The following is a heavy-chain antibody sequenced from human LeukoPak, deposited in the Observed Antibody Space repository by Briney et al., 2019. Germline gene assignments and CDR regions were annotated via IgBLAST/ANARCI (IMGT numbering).Heavy chain of an antibody. CDR3: ARGDGYNDAEYLQH. CDR2: IWYDGSNK. J-gene: IGHJ1*01. Sequence: GRSLRLSCAASGFTFSSYGMHGVREARGKGLEWVAVIWYDGSNKYYGDSVKGRFTISRDNSKKTLYLQMNSLRVEDTAVYYCARGDGYNDAEYLQHWGQGTLVTVS. CDR1: GFTFSSYG. V-gene: IGHV3-33*01. D-gene: IGHD5-24*01.